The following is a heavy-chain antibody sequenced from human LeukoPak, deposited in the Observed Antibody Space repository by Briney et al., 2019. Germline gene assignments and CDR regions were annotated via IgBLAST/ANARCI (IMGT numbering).Heavy chain of an antibody. CDR3: ASPAMVTG. CDR2: ISGSGGST. Sequence: PGGSLRLSCAASGFTFTNAWMSWVRQAPGKGLEWVSAISGSGGSTYYADSVKGRFTISRDNSKNTLYLQMNSLRAEDTAVYYCASPAMVTGWGQGTLVTASS. D-gene: IGHD5-18*01. V-gene: IGHV3-23*01. CDR1: GFTFTNAW. J-gene: IGHJ4*02.